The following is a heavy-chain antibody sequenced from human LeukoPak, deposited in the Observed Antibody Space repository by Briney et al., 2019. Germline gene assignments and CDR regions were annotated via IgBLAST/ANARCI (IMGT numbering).Heavy chain of an antibody. V-gene: IGHV3-30*02. D-gene: IGHD3-22*01. Sequence: SGGSLRLSCAASGFTFSSYGMHWVRQAPGKGLEWVAFIRYDGSNKYYADSVKGRFTISRDNSKNTLYLQMNSLRAEDTAVYYCAKSRSGYYQLAFDIWGQGTMVTVSS. CDR3: AKSRSGYYQLAFDI. CDR2: IRYDGSNK. J-gene: IGHJ3*02. CDR1: GFTFSSYG.